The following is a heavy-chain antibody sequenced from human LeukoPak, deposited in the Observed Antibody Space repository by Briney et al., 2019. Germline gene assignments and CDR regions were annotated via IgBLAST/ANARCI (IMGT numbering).Heavy chain of an antibody. Sequence: SVKVSCKASGGTFSSYAISWVRQAPGQGLEWMGRIIPIFGTANYAQKFQGRVTITTDEPTSTAYMELSSLRSEDTAVYYCARDKRWLQLYYFDYWGQGTLVTVSS. CDR1: GGTFSSYA. V-gene: IGHV1-69*05. CDR3: ARDKRWLQLYYFDY. CDR2: IIPIFGTA. J-gene: IGHJ4*02. D-gene: IGHD5-24*01.